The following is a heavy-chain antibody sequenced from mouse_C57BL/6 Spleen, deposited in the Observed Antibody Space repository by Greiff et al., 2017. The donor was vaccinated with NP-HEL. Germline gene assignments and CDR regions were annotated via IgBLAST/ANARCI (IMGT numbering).Heavy chain of an antibody. D-gene: IGHD2-4*01. CDR2: ISSGSSTI. CDR1: GFTFSDYG. Sequence: EVKLMESGGGLVKPGGSLKLSCAASGFTFSDYGMHWVRQAPEKGLEWVAYISSGSSTIYYADTVKGRFTISRDNAKNTLFLQMTSLRSEDTAMYYCARQDYDGDYAMDYWGQGTSVTVSS. J-gene: IGHJ4*01. V-gene: IGHV5-17*01. CDR3: ARQDYDGDYAMDY.